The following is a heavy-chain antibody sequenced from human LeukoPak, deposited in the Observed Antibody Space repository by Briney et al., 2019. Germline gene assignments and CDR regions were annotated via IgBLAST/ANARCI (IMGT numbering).Heavy chain of an antibody. CDR1: GFMFSSFE. CDR3: ARGGLRLPAGY. CDR2: ISISGTTI. V-gene: IGHV3-48*03. Sequence: GGSLRLSCAASGFMFSSFEMNWVRQAPGKGLEWVSYISISGTTIYYADSVKGRFTISRDNAKNSLYLQMNSLRAEDTAVYYCARGGLRLPAGYWGQGTLVTVSS. D-gene: IGHD4-17*01. J-gene: IGHJ4*02.